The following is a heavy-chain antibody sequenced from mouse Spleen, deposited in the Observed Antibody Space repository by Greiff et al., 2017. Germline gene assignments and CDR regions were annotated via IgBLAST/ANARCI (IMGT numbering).Heavy chain of an antibody. D-gene: IGHD4-1*01. V-gene: IGHV1-82*01. Sequence: QVQLQQSGPELVKPGASVKISCKASGYAFSSSWMNWVKQRPGKGLEWIGRIYPGDGDTNYNGKFKGKATLTADKSSSTAYMQLSSLTSEDSAVYFCAILWDGYFDVWGAGTTVTVSS. J-gene: IGHJ1*01. CDR1: GYAFSSSW. CDR2: IYPGDGDT. CDR3: AILWDGYFDV.